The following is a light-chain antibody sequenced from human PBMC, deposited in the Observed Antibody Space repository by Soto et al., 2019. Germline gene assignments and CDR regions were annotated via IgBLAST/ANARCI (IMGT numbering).Light chain of an antibody. Sequence: QSALTQPASVSGSPGQSITISCTGTSSNVGGYKYVSWYQQHTGKAPKLMIYDIRNRPSGVSNRFSGSKSGNTASLTISGLQAEDEADYYCSSYTSSSTRVFGTGTKLT. CDR2: DIR. V-gene: IGLV2-14*03. J-gene: IGLJ1*01. CDR1: SSNVGGYKY. CDR3: SSYTSSSTRV.